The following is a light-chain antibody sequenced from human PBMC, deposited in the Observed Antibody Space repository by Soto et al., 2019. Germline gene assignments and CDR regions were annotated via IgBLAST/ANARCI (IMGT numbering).Light chain of an antibody. V-gene: IGKV2-28*01. Sequence: DLVMTQSPLSLPVTPGEPASISCRSSQSLLHSNGYNYLDWYLQKPGQSPQLLIYLGSNRASGVPDRFCGSGSGTEFTLKISRGEAEDVGVYYCMQALQTPLTFGGGTKVEIK. CDR1: QSLLHSNGYNY. CDR3: MQALQTPLT. CDR2: LGS. J-gene: IGKJ4*01.